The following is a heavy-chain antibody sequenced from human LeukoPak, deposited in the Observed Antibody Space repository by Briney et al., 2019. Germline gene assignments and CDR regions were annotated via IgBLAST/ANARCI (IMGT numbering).Heavy chain of an antibody. Sequence: ASVKVSCKASGYTFTSYDINWVRQATGHGLEWMGWMNPNSGNTGYAQKFQGRVTMTRNTSISTAYMALSSLRSEDTAVYYCARVSDNVLLWFGELSETGHFDYWGQGTLVTVSS. CDR1: GYTFTSYD. D-gene: IGHD3-10*01. J-gene: IGHJ4*02. CDR3: ARVSDNVLLWFGELSETGHFDY. V-gene: IGHV1-8*01. CDR2: MNPNSGNT.